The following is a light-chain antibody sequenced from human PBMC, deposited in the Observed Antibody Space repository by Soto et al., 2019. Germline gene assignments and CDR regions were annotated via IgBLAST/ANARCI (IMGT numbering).Light chain of an antibody. J-gene: IGKJ5*01. Sequence: EIVLTQSPGTLSLSPGERATLSCRASQSVSSSYLAWYQQKPGQAPRLLIYGASSRATGIPDRFSGSGSGKDFTLTIGRPEPEDFAVYYCQQYGSSPITFGQGTRLEIK. CDR3: QQYGSSPIT. CDR1: QSVSSSY. V-gene: IGKV3-20*01. CDR2: GAS.